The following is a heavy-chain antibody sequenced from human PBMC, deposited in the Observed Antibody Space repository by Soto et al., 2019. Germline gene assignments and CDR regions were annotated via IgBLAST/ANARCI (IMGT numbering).Heavy chain of an antibody. Sequence: QVQLVESGGGVVQPGRSLRLSCAASGFTFSSYGMHWVRQAPGKGLEWVAVIWYDGSNKYYADSVKGRFTISRDNSKNTLYLQMNSLRDEETAVYYCARDRGYSGYAFLGNGMDVWGQGTTVTVSS. CDR3: ARDRGYSGYAFLGNGMDV. CDR1: GFTFSSYG. D-gene: IGHD5-12*01. V-gene: IGHV3-33*01. CDR2: IWYDGSNK. J-gene: IGHJ6*02.